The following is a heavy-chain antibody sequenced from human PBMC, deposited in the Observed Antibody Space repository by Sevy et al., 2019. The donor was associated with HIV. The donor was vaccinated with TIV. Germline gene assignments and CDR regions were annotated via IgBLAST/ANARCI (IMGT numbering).Heavy chain of an antibody. V-gene: IGHV3-30-3*01. CDR1: GLTFRSHA. Sequence: GGSLRLSCAASGLTFRSHAMHWVRQAPGKGLEWVTVISYDGAVRYYGESVKGRITVSRDNSKNTLYLQMNSLRPDDTAVYYCAREAGYSAKNDAFAFWGQGTMVTVSS. J-gene: IGHJ3*01. D-gene: IGHD1-26*01. CDR3: AREAGYSAKNDAFAF. CDR2: ISYDGAVR.